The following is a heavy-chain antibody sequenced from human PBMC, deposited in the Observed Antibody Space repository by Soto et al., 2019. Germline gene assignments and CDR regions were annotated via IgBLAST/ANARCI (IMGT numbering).Heavy chain of an antibody. CDR1: GFSFSNAW. Sequence: GGSLRLSCLASGFSFSNAWMSWVRQAPGKGLEWVGRIKRRRQGATTEYASPVRGRFAISRDDAKDTLFLDMESLKIEDTAVYYCTTDPENYYFDGLDVWGHGTTVTVSS. V-gene: IGHV3-15*01. J-gene: IGHJ6*02. CDR2: IKRRRQGATT. CDR3: TTDPENYYFDGLDV.